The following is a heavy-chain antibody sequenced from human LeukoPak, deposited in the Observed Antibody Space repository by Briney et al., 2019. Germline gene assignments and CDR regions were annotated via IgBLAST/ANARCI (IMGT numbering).Heavy chain of an antibody. Sequence: GGSLRLSCAASGFTFSSYGMHWARQAPGKGLEWVAVIWYDGSNKYYADSVKGRFTISRDNSKNTLYLQMNSLRAEDTAVYYCARAKYYYDSSGYYYVGFGAFDIWGQGTMVTVSS. CDR3: ARAKYYYDSSGYYYVGFGAFDI. CDR1: GFTFSSYG. V-gene: IGHV3-33*01. D-gene: IGHD3-22*01. CDR2: IWYDGSNK. J-gene: IGHJ3*02.